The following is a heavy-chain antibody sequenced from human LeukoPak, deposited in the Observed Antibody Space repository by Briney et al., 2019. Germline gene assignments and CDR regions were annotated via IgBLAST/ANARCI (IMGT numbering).Heavy chain of an antibody. J-gene: IGHJ5*02. V-gene: IGHV3-23*01. CDR3: TKGGGLHNWFDP. D-gene: IGHD6-25*01. Sequence: GGSLRLSCAASGFTFSSYAMSWVRQAPGKGLEWVSAISGSGGSTYYADSVKGRFTISRDNSKNTLYLQMNSLRAEDTAVYYCTKGGGLHNWFDPWGQGNLVTVSS. CDR2: ISGSGGST. CDR1: GFTFSSYA.